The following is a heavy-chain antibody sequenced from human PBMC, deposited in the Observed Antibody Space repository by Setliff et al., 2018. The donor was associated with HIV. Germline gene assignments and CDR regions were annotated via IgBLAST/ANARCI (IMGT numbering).Heavy chain of an antibody. D-gene: IGHD2-2*01. V-gene: IGHV3-7*03. CDR2: VKQDGTET. J-gene: IGHJ6*02. Sequence: PGGSLRLSCAASGFRFRSYWMSWVRQAPGKGLESVANVKQDGTETLYVDSVKGRCTISRDNSWDTVDLQMNTLRAEDTAVDYCAKVPLFVVVPAALGGMDVWGQGTTVTVSS. CDR3: AKVPLFVVVPAALGGMDV. CDR1: GFRFRSYW.